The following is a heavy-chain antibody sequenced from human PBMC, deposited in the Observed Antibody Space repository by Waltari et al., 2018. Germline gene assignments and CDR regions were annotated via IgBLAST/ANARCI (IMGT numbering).Heavy chain of an antibody. CDR3: ARVVMYCSGGSCYSNLLDY. D-gene: IGHD2-15*01. Sequence: EVQLVESGGGLVQPGGSLRLSCAASGFTVTGIHMSWVRQAPGKGLEWVSGIYSGGSTYYADPVKGRFTISRDNSKNTLYLQMNSLRAEDTAVYYCARVVMYCSGGSCYSNLLDYWGQGTLVTVSS. CDR1: GFTVTGIH. V-gene: IGHV3-66*02. CDR2: IYSGGST. J-gene: IGHJ4*02.